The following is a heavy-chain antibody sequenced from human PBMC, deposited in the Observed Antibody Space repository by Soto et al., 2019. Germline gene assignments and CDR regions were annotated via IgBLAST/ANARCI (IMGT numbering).Heavy chain of an antibody. Sequence: QVQLVQSGAEEKKPGASVKVYCKASGYTFTSYAMHWVRQAPGQRLEWMGWINAGNGNTKYSQKFQGRDTITGDTSASTAYMELSCLRFEVTVLYFCALSIVVVTALDYWDQGTLVTVSS. D-gene: IGHD2-21*02. J-gene: IGHJ4*02. V-gene: IGHV1-3*05. CDR1: GYTFTSYA. CDR3: ALSIVVVTALDY. CDR2: INAGNGNT.